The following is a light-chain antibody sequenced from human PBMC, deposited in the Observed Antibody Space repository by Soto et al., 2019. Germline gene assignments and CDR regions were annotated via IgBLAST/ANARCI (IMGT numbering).Light chain of an antibody. Sequence: EIGLTQSPATLSVSPGERATLSCRASQSVGSNLAWYQQKPGQTPRLLIYGASARATGIPARFSGGGSGTEFTLSISSLQSEDFAVYYCQQYNNWPRTFGQGTKVEVK. CDR3: QQYNNWPRT. CDR2: GAS. V-gene: IGKV3-15*01. J-gene: IGKJ1*01. CDR1: QSVGSN.